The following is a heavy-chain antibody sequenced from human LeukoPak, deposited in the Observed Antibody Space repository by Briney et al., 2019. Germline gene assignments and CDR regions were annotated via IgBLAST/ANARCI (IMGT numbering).Heavy chain of an antibody. CDR2: IDQDGSGK. V-gene: IGHV3-7*01. CDR1: GFTFSGNW. CDR3: ARDARYYHDSSGYY. D-gene: IGHD3-22*01. Sequence: PGGSLRLSCAASGFTFSGNWMSWVRQAPGKGLESLANIDQDGSGKYYMDSVKGRFTISRDNAKNSLYLQMNSLRAEDTAVYYCARDARYYHDSSGYYWGQGTLVTVSS. J-gene: IGHJ4*02.